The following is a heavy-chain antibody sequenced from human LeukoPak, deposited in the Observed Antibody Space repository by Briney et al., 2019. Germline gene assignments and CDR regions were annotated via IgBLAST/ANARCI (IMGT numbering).Heavy chain of an antibody. CDR1: GFIFSGSA. CDR3: TRLAGYYYYGMDV. CDR2: IRSKANSYAT. V-gene: IGHV3-73*01. Sequence: GGSLRLSCAASGFIFSGSAMPWVRQASGKGLEWVGRIRSKANSYATAYAASVKGRFTISRDDSKNTAYLQMNSLKTEDTAVYYCTRLAGYYYYGMDVWGQGTTVTVSS. D-gene: IGHD3-10*01. J-gene: IGHJ6*02.